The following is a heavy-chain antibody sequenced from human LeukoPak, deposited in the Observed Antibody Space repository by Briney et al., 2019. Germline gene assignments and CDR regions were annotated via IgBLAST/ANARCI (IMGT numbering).Heavy chain of an antibody. CDR3: AKDEGRLITNWYRQY. D-gene: IGHD1-1*01. Sequence: PGGSLILSCEASGFTFSRFAMTWVRQAPRRGQELVSTIEQDSSATYSADSVRGRFAISKDNSKNTLYLQLNSLPAEDTAMYYCAKDEGRLITNWYRQYWGQGTPVTVSS. J-gene: IGHJ4*02. CDR1: GFTFSRFA. V-gene: IGHV3-23*01. CDR2: IEQDSSAT.